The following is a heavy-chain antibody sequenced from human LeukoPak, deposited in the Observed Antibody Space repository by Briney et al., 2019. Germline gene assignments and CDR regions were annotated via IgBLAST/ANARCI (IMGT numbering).Heavy chain of an antibody. J-gene: IGHJ4*02. Sequence: SETLSLTCTVSGGSISSSSYYWGWIRQPPVKGLEWIGSIYYSGSTYYNPSLKSRVTISVDTSKNQFSLKLSSVTAADTAVYYCAREGGYSYGYGSDYWGQGTLVTVSS. D-gene: IGHD5-18*01. CDR2: IYYSGST. CDR3: AREGGYSYGYGSDY. V-gene: IGHV4-39*07. CDR1: GGSISSSSYY.